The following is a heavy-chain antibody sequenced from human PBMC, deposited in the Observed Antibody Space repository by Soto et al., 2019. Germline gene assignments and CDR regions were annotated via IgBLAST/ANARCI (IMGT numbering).Heavy chain of an antibody. D-gene: IGHD2-15*01. Sequence: QVQLVQSGAEVKKPGASVKVSCTASGYTFTSYYMHWVRQAPGQGLGWMGIINPSGGSTSYAQKFQGRVRMTRDTATSTVVMELCRLSSDGTAVYYCVRVPVEGYCSGGSCYSHAPYYFDYWGQGTLVTVS. CDR1: GYTFTSYY. CDR3: VRVPVEGYCSGGSCYSHAPYYFDY. J-gene: IGHJ4*02. V-gene: IGHV1-46*01. CDR2: INPSGGST.